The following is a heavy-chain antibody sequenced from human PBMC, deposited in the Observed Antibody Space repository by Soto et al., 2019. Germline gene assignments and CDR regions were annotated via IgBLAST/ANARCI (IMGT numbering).Heavy chain of an antibody. V-gene: IGHV4-4*07. J-gene: IGHJ6*02. D-gene: IGHD2-15*01. Sequence: SETLSLTCTVSGGSISSYYWSWIRQPAGKGLEWIGRIYTSGSTNSNPSLKSRVTMSVDTSKNQFSLKLSSVTAADTAVYYCARDGWGYCSGGSCSYPPLCYYGMDVWGQGTTVTVSS. CDR3: ARDGWGYCSGGSCSYPPLCYYGMDV. CDR1: GGSISSYY. CDR2: IYTSGST.